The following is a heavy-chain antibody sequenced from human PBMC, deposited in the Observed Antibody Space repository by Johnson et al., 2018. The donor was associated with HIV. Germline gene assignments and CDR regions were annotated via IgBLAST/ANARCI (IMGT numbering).Heavy chain of an antibody. Sequence: VHLVESGGGVERPGGSLRLSCVASGFTFDDYGMSWVRQPPGKGLEWVSGINWNGGSTDYADSLKGRFTISRDNAKNSLYLQMNSLRAEDTALYYCAREVEITMVQGVIIGDAFDIWGQGTMVTVSS. D-gene: IGHD3-10*01. CDR1: GFTFDDYG. J-gene: IGHJ3*02. V-gene: IGHV3-20*04. CDR2: INWNGGST. CDR3: AREVEITMVQGVIIGDAFDI.